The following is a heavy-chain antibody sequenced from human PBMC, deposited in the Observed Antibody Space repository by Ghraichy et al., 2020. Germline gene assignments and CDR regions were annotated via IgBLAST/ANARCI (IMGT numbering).Heavy chain of an antibody. V-gene: IGHV4-34*01. CDR1: GGSFSGYY. CDR3: ARSKQLGQGTDY. CDR2: INHSGST. J-gene: IGHJ4*02. Sequence: SETLSLTCAVYGGSFSGYYWSWIRQPPGKGLGWIGEINHSGSTNYNPSLKSRVTISVDTSKNQFSLKLSSVTAADTAVYYCARSKQLGQGTDYWGQGTLVTVSS. D-gene: IGHD6-6*01.